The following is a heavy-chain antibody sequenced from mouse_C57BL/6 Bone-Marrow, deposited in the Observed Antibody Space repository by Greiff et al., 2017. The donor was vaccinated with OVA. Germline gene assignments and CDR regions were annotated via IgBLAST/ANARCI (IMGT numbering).Heavy chain of an antibody. CDR1: GYTFTDYN. CDR2: INPNNGGT. J-gene: IGHJ4*01. Sequence: EVQLQQSGPELVKPGASVKMSCKASGYTFTDYNMHWVKQSHGKSLEWIGYINPNNGGTSYNQKFKGKATLTVNKSSSTAYMELRSLTSEDSAVYYCARDPIYYGYDPYAMDYWGQGTSVTVSS. D-gene: IGHD2-2*01. V-gene: IGHV1-22*01. CDR3: ARDPIYYGYDPYAMDY.